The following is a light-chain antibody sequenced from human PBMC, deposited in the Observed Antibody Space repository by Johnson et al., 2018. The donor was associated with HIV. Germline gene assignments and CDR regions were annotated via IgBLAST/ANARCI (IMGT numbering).Light chain of an antibody. Sequence: HSVLTQPPSVSAAPGQKVTISCSGSSSNIGNNYVSWYQQLPGTAPKLLIYDNNKRPSEIPDRFSGSKSGTSATLGITGLQTGDEADYYCGTWDSSLSAYVFGTGTKVTVL. CDR1: SSNIGNNY. CDR2: DNN. V-gene: IGLV1-51*01. CDR3: GTWDSSLSAYV. J-gene: IGLJ1*01.